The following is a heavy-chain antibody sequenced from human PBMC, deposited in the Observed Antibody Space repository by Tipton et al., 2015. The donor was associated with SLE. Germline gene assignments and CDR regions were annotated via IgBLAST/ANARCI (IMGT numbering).Heavy chain of an antibody. CDR2: VYYSGGT. D-gene: IGHD1-26*01. Sequence: TLSLTCSVSGDSISRDTYYWAWGWVRQPPGKGLEWIGTVYYSGGTYYNPALKSRVTISVGTSKNQVSLKLKSVTAADTAVYYCAMSSGRYWGAFDYWGQGTLVTVSS. CDR3: AMSSGRYWGAFDY. CDR1: GDSISRDTYY. V-gene: IGHV4-39*01. J-gene: IGHJ4*02.